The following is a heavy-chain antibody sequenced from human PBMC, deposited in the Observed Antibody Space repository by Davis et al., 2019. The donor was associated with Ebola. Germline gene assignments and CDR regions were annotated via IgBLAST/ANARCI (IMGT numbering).Heavy chain of an antibody. D-gene: IGHD1-26*01. CDR2: ISGSGVTT. J-gene: IGHJ6*02. CDR1: GFTFTTYP. V-gene: IGHV3-23*01. Sequence: AGSLTLSCEASGFTFTTYPMSWVRQAPGKGLEWVSIISGSGVTTYYADSVKGRFTISRDNSKNTVYLQMNSLRDEDTAVYFCGPTGRLTYGIDVWGQGTTVTVSS. CDR3: GPTGRLTYGIDV.